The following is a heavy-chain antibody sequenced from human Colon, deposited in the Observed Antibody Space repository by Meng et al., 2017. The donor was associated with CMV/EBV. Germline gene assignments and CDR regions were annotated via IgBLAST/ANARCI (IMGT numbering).Heavy chain of an antibody. CDR1: GYTFTDCV. Sequence: NASGYTFTDCVCHWVRQAPGQRLEWMGWINANSGNTKYSQYFQGSVTTTMDTSANTVYMDLSGLTSEDTAMYYCARDPHSGTSMRFDLWGQGTLVTVSS. CDR2: INANSGNT. V-gene: IGHV1-3*01. D-gene: IGHD6-6*01. CDR3: ARDPHSGTSMRFDL. J-gene: IGHJ5*02.